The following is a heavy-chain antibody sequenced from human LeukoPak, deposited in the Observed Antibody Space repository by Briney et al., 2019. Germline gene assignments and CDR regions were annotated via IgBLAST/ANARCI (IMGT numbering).Heavy chain of an antibody. CDR3: ARVQWYYSSGWYFDY. J-gene: IGHJ4*02. D-gene: IGHD6-19*01. CDR1: GGSISSSSYY. Sequence: PSETLSLTCTVSGGSISSSSYYWGWIRQPPGKGLEWIGSIYYSGSTYYNPSLKSRVTISVDTSKNQFSLKLSSVTAADTAVYYCARVQWYYSSGWYFDYWGQGTLVTVSS. CDR2: IYYSGST. V-gene: IGHV4-39*01.